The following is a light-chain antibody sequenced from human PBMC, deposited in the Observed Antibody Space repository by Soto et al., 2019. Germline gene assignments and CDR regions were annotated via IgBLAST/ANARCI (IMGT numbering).Light chain of an antibody. J-gene: IGKJ1*01. Sequence: DIVLTQSPGTLSLSPGERATLSCRASQSLRNNYLAWYQQRPGRAPRLLIYGASSRATDIPDRFSGSGSGTDFTLTISRLEPEDFAVYYCQHYGSSATWTFGQGTKVEIK. CDR1: QSLRNNY. V-gene: IGKV3-20*01. CDR3: QHYGSSATWT. CDR2: GAS.